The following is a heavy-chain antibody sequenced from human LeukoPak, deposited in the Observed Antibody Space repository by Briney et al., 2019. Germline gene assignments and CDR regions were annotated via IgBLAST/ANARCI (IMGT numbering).Heavy chain of an antibody. D-gene: IGHD6-19*01. V-gene: IGHV3-33*06. J-gene: IGHJ4*02. CDR1: GFTFSSYG. CDR3: AKDRVAVAGPNLFDY. Sequence: GGSLRLSCAASGFTFSSYGMHWVRQAPGKGLEWVAVIWYDGSNKYYADSVKGRFTISRDNSKNTLYLQMNSLRAEDTAVYYCAKDRVAVAGPNLFDYWGQGTLVTVSS. CDR2: IWYDGSNK.